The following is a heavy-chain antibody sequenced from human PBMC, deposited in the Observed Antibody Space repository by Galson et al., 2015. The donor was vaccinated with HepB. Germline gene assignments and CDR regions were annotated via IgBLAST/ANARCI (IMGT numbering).Heavy chain of an antibody. V-gene: IGHV4-31*03. CDR3: ARGYYYDSSGYQPDNWFDP. CDR2: IYYSGST. D-gene: IGHD3-22*01. CDR1: GGSISSGGYY. Sequence: LSLTCTVSGGSISSGGYYWSWIRQHPGKGLEWIGYIYYSGSTYYNPSLKSRVTISVDTSKNQFSLKLSSVTAADTAVYYCARGYYYDSSGYQPDNWFDPWGQGTLVTVSS. J-gene: IGHJ5*02.